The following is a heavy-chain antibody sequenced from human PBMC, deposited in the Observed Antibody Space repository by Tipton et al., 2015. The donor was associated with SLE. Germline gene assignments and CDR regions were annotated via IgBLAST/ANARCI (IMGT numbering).Heavy chain of an antibody. Sequence: TLSLTCTVSGGSISSSSYYWGWIRQPPGKGLEWIGRIYYSGSTYYNPSLKSRVTIYVDTPKNLFSLKLSFVTAADTAVYYCAGYTSGWYNGPDYWGQGTLVTVSS. D-gene: IGHD6-19*01. CDR2: IYYSGST. J-gene: IGHJ4*02. CDR1: GGSISSSSYY. V-gene: IGHV4-39*01. CDR3: AGYTSGWYNGPDY.